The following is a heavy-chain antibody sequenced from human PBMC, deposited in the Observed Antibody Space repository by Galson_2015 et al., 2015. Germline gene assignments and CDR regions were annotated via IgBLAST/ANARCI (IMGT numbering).Heavy chain of an antibody. Sequence: SLRLSCAASGFTFSYYHMNWVRQAPGKGLEWISYITSSSTTIHYADSVRGRFTISRDNAKNSLYLQMNNLRDDDTATYYCARVYQDHSGVDSWGQGTLVTVSS. D-gene: IGHD4/OR15-4a*01. CDR2: ITSSSTTI. CDR1: GFTFSYYH. V-gene: IGHV3-48*02. J-gene: IGHJ4*02. CDR3: ARVYQDHSGVDS.